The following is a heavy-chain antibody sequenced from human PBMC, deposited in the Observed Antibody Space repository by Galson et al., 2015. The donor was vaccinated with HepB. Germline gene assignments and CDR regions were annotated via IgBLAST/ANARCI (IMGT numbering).Heavy chain of an antibody. V-gene: IGHV3-64D*06. CDR1: GFTFSSYA. CDR2: ISSNGGST. D-gene: IGHD4-17*01. Sequence: SLRLSCAASGFTFSSYAMHWVRQAPGKGLEYVSAISSNGGSTYYADSVKGRFTISRDNSKNTLYLQMSSLRAEDTAVYYCVNYDYGDYWYFDLWGRGTLVTVSS. CDR3: VNYDYGDYWYFDL. J-gene: IGHJ2*01.